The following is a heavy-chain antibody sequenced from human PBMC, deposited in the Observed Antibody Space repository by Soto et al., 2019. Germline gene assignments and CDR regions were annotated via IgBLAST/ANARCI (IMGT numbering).Heavy chain of an antibody. CDR1: GFTFSSYS. Sequence: GGSLRLSCAASGFTFSSYSMNWVRQAPGKGLEWVSSISSSSSYIYYADSVKGRFTISRDNAKNSLYLQMNSLRAEDTAVYYCARVVRGDAAFDYWGQGTLVTVSS. D-gene: IGHD4-17*01. CDR2: ISSSSSYI. J-gene: IGHJ4*02. V-gene: IGHV3-21*01. CDR3: ARVVRGDAAFDY.